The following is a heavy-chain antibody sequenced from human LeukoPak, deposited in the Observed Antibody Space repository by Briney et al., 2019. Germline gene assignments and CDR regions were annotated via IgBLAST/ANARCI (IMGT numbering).Heavy chain of an antibody. D-gene: IGHD6-6*01. V-gene: IGHV4-30-4*01. CDR2: ICYSGST. CDR3: ARHRAYSSSSPFDY. J-gene: IGHJ4*02. CDR1: GGSISSGDYY. Sequence: PSQTLSLTCTVSGGSISSGDYYWSWIRQPPGKGLEWIGYICYSGSTYYNPSLKSRVTISVDTSKNQFPLKLSSVTAADTAVYYCARHRAYSSSSPFDYWGQGTLVTVSS.